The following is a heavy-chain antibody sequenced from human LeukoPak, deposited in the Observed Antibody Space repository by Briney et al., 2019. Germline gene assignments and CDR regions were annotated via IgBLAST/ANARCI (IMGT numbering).Heavy chain of an antibody. Sequence: GASVKVSCKASGYTFTDYYIHWVRQDPGQGLEWMGRINPNSGGTNYAQKFQGRVTMTRDTSISTAYMELSRLRSDDTAVYYCARCDGYCSGGSCYGETVFDYWGQGTLVTVSS. CDR1: GYTFTDYY. D-gene: IGHD2-15*01. CDR3: ARCDGYCSGGSCYGETVFDY. V-gene: IGHV1-2*06. J-gene: IGHJ4*02. CDR2: INPNSGGT.